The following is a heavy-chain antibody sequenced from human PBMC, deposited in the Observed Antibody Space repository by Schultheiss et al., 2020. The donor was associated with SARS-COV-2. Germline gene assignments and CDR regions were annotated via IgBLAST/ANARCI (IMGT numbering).Heavy chain of an antibody. CDR2: ISYDGDNQ. Sequence: GESLKISCAASGFTFTDYAIHWVRQAPGRGLEWVALISYDGDNQKYGDSVKGRFTISRDNSKDTLYLQMNSLRPEDTSVYYCARGGSRNYYFYYMDVWGRGTAVTVSS. CDR3: ARGGSRNYYFYYMDV. V-gene: IGHV3-30-3*01. D-gene: IGHD3-10*01. J-gene: IGHJ6*03. CDR1: GFTFTDYA.